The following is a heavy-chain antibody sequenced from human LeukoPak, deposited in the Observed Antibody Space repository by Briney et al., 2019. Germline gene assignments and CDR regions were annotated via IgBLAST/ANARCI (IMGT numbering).Heavy chain of an antibody. Sequence: SGTLSLTCAVYGGSFSGYSWSWIRQPPGKGLEWIGEINHSGSTNYNPSLKSRVTISVDTSKNQFSLKLSSVTAADTAVYYCARGIGTVTTGQYFVYWGQGTLVTVSS. CDR3: ARGIGTVTTGQYFVY. CDR2: INHSGST. V-gene: IGHV4-34*01. CDR1: GGSFSGYS. D-gene: IGHD4-17*01. J-gene: IGHJ4*02.